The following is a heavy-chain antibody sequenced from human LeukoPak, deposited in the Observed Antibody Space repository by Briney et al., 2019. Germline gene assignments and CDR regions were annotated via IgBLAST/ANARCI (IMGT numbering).Heavy chain of an antibody. D-gene: IGHD3-9*01. Sequence: SETLSLTYTVSGGSISSYYWSWIRQPPGKGLEWIGYIYYSGSTNYNPSLKSRVTISVDTSKNQFSLKLSSVTAADTAVYYCARGIEGRYFDWLAHSHYYYGRDVGGQGTTVTVSS. V-gene: IGHV4-59*01. CDR2: IYYSGST. CDR3: ARGIEGRYFDWLAHSHYYYGRDV. CDR1: GGSISSYY. J-gene: IGHJ6*02.